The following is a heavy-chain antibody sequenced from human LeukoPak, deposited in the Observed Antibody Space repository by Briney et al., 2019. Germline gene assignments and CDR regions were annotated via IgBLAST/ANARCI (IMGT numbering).Heavy chain of an antibody. CDR1: GYTFTSYY. Sequence: GASVKVSCKASGYTFTSYYMHWVRQAPGQGLEWMGIINPSGGSTSYAQKFQGRVTMTRDTSTSTVYMELSSLRSEDTAVYYCARGGGYCSSTSCYVYYYYGMDVWGQGTTVTVSS. V-gene: IGHV1-46*01. CDR3: ARGGGYCSSTSCYVYYYYGMDV. CDR2: INPSGGST. D-gene: IGHD2-2*03. J-gene: IGHJ6*02.